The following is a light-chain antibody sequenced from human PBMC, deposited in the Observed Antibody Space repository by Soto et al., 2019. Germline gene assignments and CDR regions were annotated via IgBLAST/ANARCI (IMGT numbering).Light chain of an antibody. V-gene: IGLV1-40*01. J-gene: IGLJ2*01. Sequence: QSVLTQPPSVSGAPGQRVTISCTGSGSNIGAGYDLHWYQQLPGTAPKLLIYGYTNRPSGVPDRSSRSKSATSASLAITELQSEDEADYYWQSFDNSLTAWVFGGGTKLTVL. CDR2: GYT. CDR1: GSNIGAGYD. CDR3: QSFDNSLTAWV.